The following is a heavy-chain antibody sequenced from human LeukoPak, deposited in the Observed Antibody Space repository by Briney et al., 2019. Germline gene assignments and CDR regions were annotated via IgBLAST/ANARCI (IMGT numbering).Heavy chain of an antibody. D-gene: IGHD6-13*01. CDR1: GYTFSGYY. CDR2: INPNSGT. J-gene: IGHJ4*02. V-gene: IGHV1-2*02. CDR3: AREEQHQRGRYFEY. Sequence: ASVKVSCKASGYTFSGYYIHWVRQGPGQGLEWMGWINPNSGTYYAQNFQGRVTMTRDTSISTAYMELSRLRSDDTAVYYCAREEQHQRGRYFEYWGQGTLVTVSS.